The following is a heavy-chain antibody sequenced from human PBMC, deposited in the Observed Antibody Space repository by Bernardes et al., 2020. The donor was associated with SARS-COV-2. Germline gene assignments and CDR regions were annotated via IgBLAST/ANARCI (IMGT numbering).Heavy chain of an antibody. Sequence: ASVKVSCKASGYTFTSYGISWVRQAPGQGLEWMGWISAYYGNTNYAQKLQGRVTMTTDTSTSTAYMELRSLRSDDTAVYYCARDLIGYYGSGSYHPRYYYYGMDVWGQGTTVTVSS. CDR2: ISAYYGNT. V-gene: IGHV1-18*01. CDR3: ARDLIGYYGSGSYHPRYYYYGMDV. J-gene: IGHJ6*02. D-gene: IGHD3-10*01. CDR1: GYTFTSYG.